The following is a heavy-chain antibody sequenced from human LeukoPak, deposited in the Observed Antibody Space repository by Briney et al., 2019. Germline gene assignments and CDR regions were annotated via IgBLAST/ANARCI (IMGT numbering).Heavy chain of an antibody. J-gene: IGHJ4*02. D-gene: IGHD1-7*01. CDR1: GFTFDDYA. CDR2: IIWDGGST. V-gene: IGHV3-43D*03. CDR3: ARDRNSAVDY. Sequence: GGSLRLSCAASGFTFDDYAMHWVRQAPGKGLEWVSLIIWDGGSTYYADSVKGRFTISRDNAKNSLYLQMDSLRAEDTAVYYCARDRNSAVDYWGQGTLVTVSS.